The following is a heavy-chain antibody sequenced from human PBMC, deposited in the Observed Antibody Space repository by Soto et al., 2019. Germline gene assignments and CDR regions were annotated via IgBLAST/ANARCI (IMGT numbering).Heavy chain of an antibody. V-gene: IGHV4-34*01. Sequence: SETLSLTCAVYGGSFSGYYWSWIRQPPGKGLEWIGEINHSGSTNYNPSLKSRVTISVDTSKNQFSLKLSSVTAADTAVYYCASGCGCSNCYGGYYYYGMDVWGQGTTVTVSS. CDR3: ASGCGCSNCYGGYYYYGMDV. J-gene: IGHJ6*02. D-gene: IGHD5-18*01. CDR1: GGSFSGYY. CDR2: INHSGST.